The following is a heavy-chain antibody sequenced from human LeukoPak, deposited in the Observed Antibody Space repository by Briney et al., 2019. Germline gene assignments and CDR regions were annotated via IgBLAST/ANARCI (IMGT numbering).Heavy chain of an antibody. CDR1: GFTFSSYA. D-gene: IGHD5-18*01. Sequence: PGGSLRLSCAASGFTFSSYAMSWVRQAPGKGLEWVSAISGSGGSTYYADSVKGRFTISRDNSKNTLYLQMNSLRAEDTAVYYCAKEGYSYGYLAVEAGDYWGQGTLVTVSS. CDR2: ISGSGGST. CDR3: AKEGYSYGYLAVEAGDY. J-gene: IGHJ4*02. V-gene: IGHV3-23*01.